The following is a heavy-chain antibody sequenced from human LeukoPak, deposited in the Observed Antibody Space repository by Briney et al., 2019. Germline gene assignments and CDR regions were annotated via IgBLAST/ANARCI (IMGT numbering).Heavy chain of an antibody. V-gene: IGHV4-59*08. CDR1: GGSFSSHY. J-gene: IGHJ3*02. CDR3: ARVPGQASLDI. Sequence: PSETLSLTCTVSGGSFSSHYWSWIRQSPGKGLEWIGYIHYSGSSDYNPSLRSRVTISLGTSRNQISLKLIFVTAADTAVYYCARVPGQASLDIWGQGTMVTVSS. CDR2: IHYSGSS. D-gene: IGHD2-2*01.